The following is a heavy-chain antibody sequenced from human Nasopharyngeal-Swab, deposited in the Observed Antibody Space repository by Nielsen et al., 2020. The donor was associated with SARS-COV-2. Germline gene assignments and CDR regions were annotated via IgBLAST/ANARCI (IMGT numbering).Heavy chain of an antibody. J-gene: IGHJ4*02. Sequence: GESLKISCAASGFTFSSYEMNWVRQAPGKGLEWVSYISSSGSTRYYAASVKGRFTISRDNAKTSLYLQMNSLRAEDTAVYYCARDYCSSTSCYDYWGQGTLVTVSS. CDR2: ISSSGSTR. CDR3: ARDYCSSTSCYDY. D-gene: IGHD2-2*01. V-gene: IGHV3-48*03. CDR1: GFTFSSYE.